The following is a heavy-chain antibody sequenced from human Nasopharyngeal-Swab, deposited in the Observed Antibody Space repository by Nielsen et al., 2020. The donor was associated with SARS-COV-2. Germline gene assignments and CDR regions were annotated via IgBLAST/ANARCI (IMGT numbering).Heavy chain of an antibody. CDR3: ASLGDSSGYYYRIDGYAHDAHDAFDI. V-gene: IGHV3-30-3*01. D-gene: IGHD3-22*01. Sequence: RQAPGKGLEWVAVISYDGSNKYYADSVKGRFTISRDNSKNTLYLQMNSLRAEDTAVYYCASLGDSSGYYYRIDGYAHDAHDAFDIWGQGTMVTVSS. J-gene: IGHJ3*02. CDR2: ISYDGSNK.